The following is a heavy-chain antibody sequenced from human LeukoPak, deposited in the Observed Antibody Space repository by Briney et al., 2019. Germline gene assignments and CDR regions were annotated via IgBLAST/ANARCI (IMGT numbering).Heavy chain of an antibody. V-gene: IGHV3-21*01. J-gene: IGHJ4*02. Sequence: GGSLRLSCPASGFTFSTYSMNWVRQAPGKGLEWVSSITSSSSYIYYADSLKGRFTISRDNAENSLDLQMNSLRGEDTAVYYCARVRCGGSCYLDYWGQGTLVTVSS. CDR3: ARVRCGGSCYLDY. CDR2: ITSSSSYI. D-gene: IGHD2-15*01. CDR1: GFTFSTYS.